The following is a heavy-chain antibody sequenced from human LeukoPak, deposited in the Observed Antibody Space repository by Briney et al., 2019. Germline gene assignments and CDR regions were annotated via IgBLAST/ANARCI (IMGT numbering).Heavy chain of an antibody. Sequence: PGGSLRLTCAASGFTFSDYGIHWVRQAPGKGLEWVAFIQNDGGNKYYADSVKGRFTISRDNSKNTLYLHMNSLRPEDTAVYHCAKDEIQGVVGAGPGYWGLGTLVTVSS. CDR3: AKDEIQGVVGAGPGY. CDR1: GFTFSDYG. D-gene: IGHD1-26*01. J-gene: IGHJ4*02. CDR2: IQNDGGNK. V-gene: IGHV3-30*02.